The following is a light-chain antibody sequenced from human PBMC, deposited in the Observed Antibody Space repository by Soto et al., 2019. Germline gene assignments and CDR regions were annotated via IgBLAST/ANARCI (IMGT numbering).Light chain of an antibody. CDR3: QQYGSSPLT. CDR1: QSVSSH. CDR2: DAS. J-gene: IGKJ5*01. Sequence: IVLPQSPCTLSLSPGERSTLSCMARQSVSSHLAWYQQKPGLAPRLLIYDASSRATGIPDRFSGSGSGTDFTLTISRLEPEDFAVYYCQQYGSSPLTFGQGTRLENK. V-gene: IGKV3D-20*01.